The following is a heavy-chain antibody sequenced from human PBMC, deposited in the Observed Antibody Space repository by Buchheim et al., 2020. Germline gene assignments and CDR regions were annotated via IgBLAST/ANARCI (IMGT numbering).Heavy chain of an antibody. CDR1: GFTFSDYY. V-gene: IGHV3-11*01. CDR2: ISSSGDSI. J-gene: IGHJ4*02. CDR3: ARDPFCGSGCFSDY. D-gene: IGHD2-21*02. Sequence: VQVVESGGGLVKPGGSLRLSCAASGFTFSDYYMSWIRQAPGKGLEWISYISSSGDSIHYADSAKGRFTISRANAKNSLSLQMNSLRAEDTAVYYSARDPFCGSGCFSDYWGQGTL.